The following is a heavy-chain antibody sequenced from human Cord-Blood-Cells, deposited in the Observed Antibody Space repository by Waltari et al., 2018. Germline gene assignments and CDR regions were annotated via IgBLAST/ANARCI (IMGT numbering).Heavy chain of an antibody. J-gene: IGHJ6*02. CDR3: AITFPGLLTRGHYYYGMDV. CDR2: INPNSGGT. D-gene: IGHD2-21*01. Sequence: QVQLVQSGAEVKKPGASVKVSCKASGYTFTGYYMHWVRQAPGQGLEWMGWINPNSGGTNYAQKFQGWVTMTRDTSISTAYMELSRLRSDDTAGYYCAITFPGLLTRGHYYYGMDVWGQGTTVTVSS. CDR1: GYTFTGYY. V-gene: IGHV1-2*04.